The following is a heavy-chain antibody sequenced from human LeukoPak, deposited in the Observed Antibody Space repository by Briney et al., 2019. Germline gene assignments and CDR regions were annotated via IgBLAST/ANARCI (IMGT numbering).Heavy chain of an antibody. J-gene: IGHJ4*02. CDR2: ISANGGST. CDR1: GFTFSSYW. D-gene: IGHD6-19*01. V-gene: IGHV3-64*01. CDR3: ARDPSPGIAVAGTLNYFDY. Sequence: PGGSLRLSCAASGFTFSSYWMSWVRQAPGKGLEYVSAISANGGSTYYANSVKSRFTISRDNSKNTLYLQMGSLRPEDMAVYFCARDPSPGIAVAGTLNYFDYWGQGTLVTVSS.